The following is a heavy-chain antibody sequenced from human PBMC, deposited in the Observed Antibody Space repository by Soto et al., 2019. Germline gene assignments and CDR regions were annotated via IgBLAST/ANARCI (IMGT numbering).Heavy chain of an antibody. J-gene: IGHJ4*02. CDR2: ISYDGSNK. Sequence: GGSLRLSCAASGFTFSSYGMHWVRQAPGKGLEWVAVISYDGSNKYYADSVKGRFTISRDNSKNTLYLQMNSLRAEDTAVYYCANTGWLQSNYWGQGTLVTVSS. CDR1: GFTFSSYG. V-gene: IGHV3-30*18. CDR3: ANTGWLQSNY. D-gene: IGHD5-12*01.